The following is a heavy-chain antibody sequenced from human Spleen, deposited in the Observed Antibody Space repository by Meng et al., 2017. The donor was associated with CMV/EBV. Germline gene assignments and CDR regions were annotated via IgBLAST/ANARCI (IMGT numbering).Heavy chain of an antibody. J-gene: IGHJ6*02. CDR2: IIPIFGTA. V-gene: IGHV1-69*05. CDR3: ASRLPIGYYYGMDV. D-gene: IGHD2-15*01. Sequence: SVKVSCKASGGTFSSYAISWVRQAPGQGLEWMGGIIPIFGTANYAQKFQGRVTITTDESTSTAYMELSSLRSEDTAVYYCASRLPIGYYYGMDVWGQGTTVTVSS. CDR1: GGTFSSYA.